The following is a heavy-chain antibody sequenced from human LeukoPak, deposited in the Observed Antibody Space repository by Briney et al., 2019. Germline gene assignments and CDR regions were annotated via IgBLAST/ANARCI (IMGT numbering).Heavy chain of an antibody. CDR1: GFGFGQYE. D-gene: IGHD3-22*01. V-gene: IGHV3-48*03. J-gene: IGHJ6*02. Sequence: GGSLRLSCAASGFGFGQYEVNWVRQAPGKGLEWIAYISVRAATIYYGDSVEGRFTISRDDAKNSLYLQMNGLRVEDTAIYYCAKDFPHYYEVPHGMDVWGQGTTVTV. CDR2: ISVRAATI. CDR3: AKDFPHYYEVPHGMDV.